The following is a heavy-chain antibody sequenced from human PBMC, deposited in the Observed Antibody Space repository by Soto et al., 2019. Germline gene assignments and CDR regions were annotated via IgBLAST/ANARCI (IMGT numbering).Heavy chain of an antibody. CDR1: GGSFSGYY. D-gene: IGHD4-4*01. V-gene: IGHV4-34*01. Sequence: SETLSLTCAVYGGSFSGYYWSWIRQPPGKGLEWIGEINHSGSTNYNPSLKSRVTISVDTSKNQFSLKLSSVTAADTAVYYCARGSGCSNYGWGCWFDPWGQGTLVTVSS. CDR2: INHSGST. J-gene: IGHJ5*02. CDR3: ARGSGCSNYGWGCWFDP.